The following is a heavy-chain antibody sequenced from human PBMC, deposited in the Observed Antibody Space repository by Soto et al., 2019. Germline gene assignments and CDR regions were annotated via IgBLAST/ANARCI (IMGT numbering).Heavy chain of an antibody. V-gene: IGHV5-51*01. D-gene: IGHD3-22*01. J-gene: IGHJ5*02. Sequence: GESLKISCRTSGYKFTSYWIAWVRQMPGKGLEWMGIIFPSDSDTRYSPSFQGQVTISADRSTSTVFLQWASLKASDTAVYFCARKDKSGYFNWFDPWGQGTLVTVST. CDR1: GYKFTSYW. CDR3: ARKDKSGYFNWFDP. CDR2: IFPSDSDT.